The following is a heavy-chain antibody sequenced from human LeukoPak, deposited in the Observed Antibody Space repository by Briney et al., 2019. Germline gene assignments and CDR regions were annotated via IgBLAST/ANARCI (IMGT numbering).Heavy chain of an antibody. CDR1: GFTFDDYA. D-gene: IGHD5-18*01. CDR2: ISWNSGSI. CDR3: AKSLRGFRGYSYVHFDY. J-gene: IGHJ4*02. V-gene: IGHV3-9*01. Sequence: GGYLRLYCAASGFTFDDYAMHWVRQAPGKGLEWVSGISWNSGSIGYADSVKGRFTISRDNAKNSLYLQMNSLRAEDTALYYCAKSLRGFRGYSYVHFDYWGQGTLVTVPS.